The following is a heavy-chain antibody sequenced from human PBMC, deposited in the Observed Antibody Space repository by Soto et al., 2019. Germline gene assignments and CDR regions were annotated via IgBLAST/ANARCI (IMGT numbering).Heavy chain of an antibody. CDR2: INAGNGNT. J-gene: IGHJ4*02. CDR1: GYTFTSYA. V-gene: IGHV1-3*01. D-gene: IGHD3-10*01. Sequence: GASVKVSCKASGYTFTSYAMHWVRQAPGQRLEWMGWINAGNGNTKYSQKFQGRVTITRDTSASTAYMELSSLRSEDTAVYYCARSITMVRGVLNIFDYWGQGTLVTVYS. CDR3: ARSITMVRGVLNIFDY.